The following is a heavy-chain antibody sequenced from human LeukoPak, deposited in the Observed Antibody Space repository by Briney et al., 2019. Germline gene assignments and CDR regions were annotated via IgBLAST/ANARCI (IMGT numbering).Heavy chain of an antibody. J-gene: IGHJ4*02. V-gene: IGHV3-48*01. D-gene: IGHD6-19*01. CDR2: ISSSSSTI. CDR3: AREDDGSGWSSDY. CDR1: GFTFSSYE. Sequence: GGSLRLSCAASGFTFSSYEMNWVRQAPGKGLEWVSYISSSSSTIYYADSVKGRFTISRDNAKNSLYLQMNSLRAEDTAVYYCAREDDGSGWSSDYWGQGTLVTVSS.